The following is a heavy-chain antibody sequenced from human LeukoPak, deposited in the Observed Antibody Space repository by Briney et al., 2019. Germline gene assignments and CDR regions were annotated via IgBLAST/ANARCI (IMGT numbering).Heavy chain of an antibody. J-gene: IGHJ6*03. D-gene: IGHD4-17*01. Sequence: PGGSLRLSCAASGFTFSSYWMSWVRQALGKGLEWVANIKQDGSEKYYVDSVKGRFTISRDNAKNSLYLQMNSLRAEDTAVYYCARDPYGDYYYYMDVWGKGTTVTVSS. CDR2: IKQDGSEK. CDR3: ARDPYGDYYYYMDV. CDR1: GFTFSSYW. V-gene: IGHV3-7*01.